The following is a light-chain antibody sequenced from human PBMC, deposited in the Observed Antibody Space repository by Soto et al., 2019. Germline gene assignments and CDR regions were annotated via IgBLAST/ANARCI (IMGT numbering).Light chain of an antibody. CDR1: GSDIGAYNY. CDR3: SSFTTSYFYV. J-gene: IGLJ1*01. Sequence: QSVLTQPASVSGAPGQSISISCTGIGSDIGAYNYVSWYQQHPGKAPKLLIHGVTRRPSGVSSRFSASKSAYTASLTISGLQAEDEATYFCSSFTTSYFYVFGPGTKVTVL. CDR2: GVT. V-gene: IGLV2-14*01.